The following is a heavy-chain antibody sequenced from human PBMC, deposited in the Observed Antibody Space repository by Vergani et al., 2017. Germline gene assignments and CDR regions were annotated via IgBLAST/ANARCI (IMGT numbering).Heavy chain of an antibody. CDR2: MNPNSGNT. Sequence: VQLVQSGAEVKKPGESLKISCKGTGYSFISSWINWVRQATGQGLEWMGWMNPNSGNTGYAQKFQGRVTMTRNTSISTAYMELSSLRSEDTAVYYCARSSWELPDYWGQGTLVTVSS. V-gene: IGHV1-8*02. J-gene: IGHJ4*02. CDR1: GYSFISSW. D-gene: IGHD1-26*01. CDR3: ARSSWELPDY.